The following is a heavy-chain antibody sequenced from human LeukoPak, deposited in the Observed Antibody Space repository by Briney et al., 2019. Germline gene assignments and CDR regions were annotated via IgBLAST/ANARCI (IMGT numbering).Heavy chain of an antibody. CDR1: GSIFNNYG. CDR2: ISNDGGGT. D-gene: IGHD3-22*01. CDR3: AKGSSGYFFDL. V-gene: IGHV3-23*01. J-gene: IGHJ4*02. Sequence: QAGGSLRLSCAASGSIFNNYGLVWVRQAPGKGLEWVSAISNDGGGTTYADFVKGRFSVSRDNSKNTLFLQMNSLRAEDTALYYCAKGSSGYFFDLWGQGTLVTVSS.